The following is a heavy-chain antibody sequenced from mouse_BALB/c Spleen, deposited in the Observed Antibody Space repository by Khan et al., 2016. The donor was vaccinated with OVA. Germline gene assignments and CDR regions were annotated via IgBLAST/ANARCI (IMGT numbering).Heavy chain of an antibody. D-gene: IGHD1-1*01. V-gene: IGHV2-9*02. CDR1: GFSLTSYG. CDR3: ARPYYGSAWFAY. Sequence: QVQLKQSGPGLVAPSQNLSLICTVSGFSLTSYGVYWVRQPPGKGLEWLGVMRAGGSTNYYSALMSRLSISTHNSTSQVFLKMNSLQTDDTAMYYCARPYYGSAWFAYWGQGTLVTVSA. CDR2: MRAGGST. J-gene: IGHJ3*01.